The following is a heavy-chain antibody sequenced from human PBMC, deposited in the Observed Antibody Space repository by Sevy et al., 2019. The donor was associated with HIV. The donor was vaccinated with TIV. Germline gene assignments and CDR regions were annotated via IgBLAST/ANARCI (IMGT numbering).Heavy chain of an antibody. D-gene: IGHD3-22*01. CDR3: ARVRGHYYDSRGGTYFDY. Sequence: SETLSLTCAVYGGSFSGYYWSWIRQPPGKGLEWIGEINHSGSTNYNPSLKSRVTISVDTSKNQFSLKLSSVTAADTAVYYCARVRGHYYDSRGGTYFDYWGQGTLVTVSS. CDR2: INHSGST. CDR1: GGSFSGYY. J-gene: IGHJ4*02. V-gene: IGHV4-34*01.